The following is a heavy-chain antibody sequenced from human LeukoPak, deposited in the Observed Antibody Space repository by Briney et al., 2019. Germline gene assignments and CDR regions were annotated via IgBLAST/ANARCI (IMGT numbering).Heavy chain of an antibody. J-gene: IGHJ6*03. V-gene: IGHV3-74*01. D-gene: IGHD2-2*01. CDR3: ARGYRHYMDV. CDR2: INSDGSST. CDR1: GFTFSSYW. Sequence: QPGGSLRLSCAASGFTFSSYWMHWVRQAPGKGLVWASRINSDGSSTSYADSVKGRFTISRDNAKNTLYLQMNSLRAEDTAVYYCARGYRHYMDVWGKGTTVTVSS.